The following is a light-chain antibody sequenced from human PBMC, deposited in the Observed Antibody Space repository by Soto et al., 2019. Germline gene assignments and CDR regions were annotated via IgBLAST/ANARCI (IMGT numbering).Light chain of an antibody. CDR1: QSVSSSY. CDR2: GAS. V-gene: IGKV3-20*01. J-gene: IGKJ1*01. Sequence: EIVLTQSPGTLSFSPGERATLSCRASQSVSSSYLAWYQQKPGRAPRLLIYGASSRATGIPDRFSGSGSGTDFTLTISRLEPEDFAEYYCQQYGSSPSTFGQGTKVDIK. CDR3: QQYGSSPST.